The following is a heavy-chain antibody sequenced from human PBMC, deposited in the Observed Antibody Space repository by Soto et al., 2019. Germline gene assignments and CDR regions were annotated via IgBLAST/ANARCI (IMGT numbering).Heavy chain of an antibody. CDR3: ARDYIWGSSNAFDI. V-gene: IGHV1-18*01. CDR1: GYTFTSYV. Sequence: GASVKVSCKASGYTFTSYVISWVRQAPGQGLEWMGWISAYNGNTNYAQKRQGRVTMTTDTSTSTAYMELRSLRSDDTAVYYCARDYIWGSSNAFDIWGQGTMVTVPS. CDR2: ISAYNGNT. J-gene: IGHJ3*02. D-gene: IGHD3-16*01.